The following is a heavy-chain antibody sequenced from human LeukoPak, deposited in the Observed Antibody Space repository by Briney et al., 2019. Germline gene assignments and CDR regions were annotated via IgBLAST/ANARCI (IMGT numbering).Heavy chain of an antibody. CDR2: ISNDGSRK. CDR3: ARDRAWNYFDY. J-gene: IGHJ4*02. Sequence: GGSLRLSCAPSGFTFSRHGMHWVRQAPGKGLEWVAIISNDGSRKYYAQSVEGRFTISRDNSKNTLYLQMDSLRAEDTAVYYCARDRAWNYFDYWGQGTLVTVSS. CDR1: GFTFSRHG. D-gene: IGHD3-3*01. V-gene: IGHV3-30*03.